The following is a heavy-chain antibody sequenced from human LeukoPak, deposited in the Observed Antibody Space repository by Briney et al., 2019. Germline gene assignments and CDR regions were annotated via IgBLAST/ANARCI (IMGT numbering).Heavy chain of an antibody. Sequence: SETLSLTCTVSGGSISSSSYYWGWIRQPPGTGLEWIGSIYYSGSTYYNPSLKSRVTISVDTSKNQFSLKLSSVTATDTAVYYCARGGAVAGTFDYWGQGTLVTVSS. V-gene: IGHV4-39*01. D-gene: IGHD6-19*01. J-gene: IGHJ4*02. CDR2: IYYSGST. CDR1: GGSISSSSYY. CDR3: ARGGAVAGTFDY.